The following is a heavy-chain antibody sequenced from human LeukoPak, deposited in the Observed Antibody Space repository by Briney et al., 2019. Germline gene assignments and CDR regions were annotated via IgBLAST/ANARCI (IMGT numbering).Heavy chain of an antibody. J-gene: IGHJ4*02. D-gene: IGHD3-16*01. CDR2: INTDGSKS. CDR3: VKSESLEGAPLDS. CDR1: GFPFNRSW. V-gene: IGHV3-74*03. Sequence: GGSLRLPCAASGFPFNRSWMHWVRQVPGKGLVWVAHINTDGSKSTFADSVTGRFTISRDNAQNSVYLQMSSLTAEHTAVYYCVKSESLEGAPLDSWGQGTLVTVSS.